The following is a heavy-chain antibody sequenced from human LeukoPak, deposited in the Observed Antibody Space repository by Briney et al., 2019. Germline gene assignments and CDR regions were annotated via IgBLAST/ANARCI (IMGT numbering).Heavy chain of an antibody. J-gene: IGHJ4*02. CDR2: INHSGST. CDR3: ARGGYCSGGSCYAGGFDY. D-gene: IGHD2-15*01. CDR1: GGSFSGYY. Sequence: SETLSLTCAVYGGSFSGYYWSWIRQPPGKGLEWIGEINHSGSTNYNPSLKSRVTISVDTSKNQFSLKLSSVTAADTAVYYCARGGYCSGGSCYAGGFDYWGPGTLVTVSS. V-gene: IGHV4-34*01.